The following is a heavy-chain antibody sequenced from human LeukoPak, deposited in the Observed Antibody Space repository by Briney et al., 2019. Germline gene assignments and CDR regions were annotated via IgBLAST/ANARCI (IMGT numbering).Heavy chain of an antibody. CDR3: AKDKWVREWYYYHGMDV. Sequence: GRSLTLSCAASGFTFNDYAMHWVRQEPGKGLEWVSCISWNGGSIGYADSVKGSFIISRDNAKYSLYLQMNRLRAEATAFYYWAKDKWVREWYYYHGMDVWGQGTPVTVSS. CDR2: ISWNGGSI. D-gene: IGHD1-26*01. J-gene: IGHJ6*02. V-gene: IGHV3-9*01. CDR1: GFTFNDYA.